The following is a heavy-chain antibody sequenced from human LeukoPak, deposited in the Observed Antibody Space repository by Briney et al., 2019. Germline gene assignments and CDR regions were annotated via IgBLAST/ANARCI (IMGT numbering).Heavy chain of an antibody. Sequence: ASVKVSCKASGGTFSSYAISWVRQAPGQGLEWMGGIIPIFGTANYAQKFQGRVTITADKSTSTAYMELSSLRSEDTAVYYCARGSGDYKSYYFDYWGQGTLVTVSS. D-gene: IGHD4-17*01. CDR1: GGTFSSYA. V-gene: IGHV1-69*06. J-gene: IGHJ4*02. CDR2: IIPIFGTA. CDR3: ARGSGDYKSYYFDY.